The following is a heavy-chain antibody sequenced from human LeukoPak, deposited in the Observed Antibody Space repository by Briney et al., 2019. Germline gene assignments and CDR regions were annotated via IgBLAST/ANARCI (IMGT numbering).Heavy chain of an antibody. J-gene: IGHJ3*02. CDR2: IIPMFGTA. CDR1: GGIFSSYS. V-gene: IGHV1-69*01. D-gene: IGHD2/OR15-2a*01. CDR3: ARDHIQYGRDAFDM. Sequence: GASVKVFCKASGGIFSSYSITWVRQAPGQGLEWMGGIIPMFGTANYAQKFQGRVTITADESTSTVYMELSCLRSEDTAMYYCARDHIQYGRDAFDMWGQGTMVTVSS.